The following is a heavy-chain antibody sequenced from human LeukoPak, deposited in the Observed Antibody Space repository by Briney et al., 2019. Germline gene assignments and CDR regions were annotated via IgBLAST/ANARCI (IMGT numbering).Heavy chain of an antibody. J-gene: IGHJ4*02. CDR3: ARGPLVRGVLTLGNFDY. CDR1: GYTFTGYY. CDR2: INPNSGGT. D-gene: IGHD3-10*01. Sequence: ASVKVSCKASGYTFTGYYMHWVRQPPGQGLEWLGWINPNSGGTNYAQKFQGRVTMTRDTSISTAYMELSRLRSDDTAVYYCARGPLVRGVLTLGNFDYWGQGTLVTVSS. V-gene: IGHV1-2*02.